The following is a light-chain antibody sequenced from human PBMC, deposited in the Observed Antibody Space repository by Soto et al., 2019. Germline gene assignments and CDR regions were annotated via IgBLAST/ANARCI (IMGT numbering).Light chain of an antibody. V-gene: IGKV4-1*01. Sequence: TQSPDSLAFSLSERATINCKSSQSVLYSSNNKNYLAWYQQKPGQAPRLLIYGASSRATGIPDRFSGSGSGTDFTLTISRLEPEDFAVYYCQQYGSSPPITFGQGTRLEI. J-gene: IGKJ5*01. CDR1: QSVLYSSNNKNY. CDR3: QQYGSSPPIT. CDR2: GAS.